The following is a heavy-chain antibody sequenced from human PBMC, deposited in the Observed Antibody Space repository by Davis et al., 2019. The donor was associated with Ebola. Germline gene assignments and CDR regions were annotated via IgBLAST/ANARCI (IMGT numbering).Heavy chain of an antibody. CDR2: ISGSGGST. J-gene: IGHJ3*01. Sequence: GESLKISCTDSVITFSSYAMTWVRQAPGKGLEWVSAISGSGGSTYYADSVKGRFTISRDNSKNTLYLHMNSLRAEDTALYYCARVGYTYTIRRPFDVWGQGTMVTVPS. CDR3: ARVGYTYTIRRPFDV. D-gene: IGHD2-8*01. CDR1: VITFSSYA. V-gene: IGHV3-23*01.